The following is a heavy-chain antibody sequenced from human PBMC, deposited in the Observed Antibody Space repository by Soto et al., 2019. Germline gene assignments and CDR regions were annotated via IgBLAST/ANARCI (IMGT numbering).Heavy chain of an antibody. CDR3: AVGARGRLLTLFDY. CDR2: ISWNSGSI. D-gene: IGHD1-26*01. V-gene: IGHV3-9*01. Sequence: EVQLVESGGGLVQPGRSLRLSCAASGFTFDDYAMHWVRQAPGKGLEWVSGISWNSGSIGYADSVKGRFTISRDNAKNSLYLQMNSLRAEDTALYYCAVGARGRLLTLFDYWGQGTLVTVSS. CDR1: GFTFDDYA. J-gene: IGHJ4*02.